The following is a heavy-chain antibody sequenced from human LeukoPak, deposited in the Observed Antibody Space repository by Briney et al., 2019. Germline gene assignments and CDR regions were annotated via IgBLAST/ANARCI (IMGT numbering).Heavy chain of an antibody. Sequence: SETLSLTCTVAGGSINSGGCYWSWIRQHLGKSLEWIGYLYYSGSTYYNPSLKSRVTISVDTSKNQFSLKLSSVTAADTAVYYCARGGLTSHYMDVWGKGTTVTVSS. CDR2: LYYSGST. CDR3: ARGGLTSHYMDV. CDR1: GGSINSGGCY. D-gene: IGHD3-9*01. V-gene: IGHV4-31*03. J-gene: IGHJ6*03.